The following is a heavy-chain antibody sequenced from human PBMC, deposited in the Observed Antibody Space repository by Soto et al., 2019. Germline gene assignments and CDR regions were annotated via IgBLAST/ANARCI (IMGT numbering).Heavy chain of an antibody. J-gene: IGHJ4*02. CDR3: AGGRDYSKGGDH. CDR1: GFSVSNYH. Sequence: EVQLVDSGEGLIKPGGSLRLSCAASGFSVSNYHMNWVRQAPGKGPEWVSIITVGDVTYYADSVKGRFTISRDISRNTVYLQMNSLRGYDTAVYYCAGGRDYSKGGDHWGQGTLVIVSS. CDR2: ITVGDVT. D-gene: IGHD4-4*01. V-gene: IGHV3-66*01.